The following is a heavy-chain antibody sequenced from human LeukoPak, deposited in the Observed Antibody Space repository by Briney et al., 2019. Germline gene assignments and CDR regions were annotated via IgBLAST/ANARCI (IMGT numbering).Heavy chain of an antibody. J-gene: IGHJ4*02. V-gene: IGHV3-7*01. CDR2: IKQDGSEK. Sequence: AGGSLRLSCAASGFKFSSNWMSWVRQAPGKGLEWVANIKQDGSEKYYVDSVKGRFTISRDNAKNSLYLQMNSPRAEDTAVYYCAREGPSVTPYYWGQGTLVTVSS. CDR3: AREGPSVTPYY. D-gene: IGHD4-17*01. CDR1: GFKFSSNW.